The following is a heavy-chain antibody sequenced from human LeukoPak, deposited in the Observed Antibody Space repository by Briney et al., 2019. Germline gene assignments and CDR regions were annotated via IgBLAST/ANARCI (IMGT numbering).Heavy chain of an antibody. CDR3: ARGTCSGGSCYPDYYYMDV. CDR2: MNPNSGNT. D-gene: IGHD2-15*01. J-gene: IGHJ6*03. Sequence: GASVKVPCKASGYTFTSYDINWVRQATGQGLEWMGWMNPNSGNTGYAQKFQGRVTITRNTSISTAYMELSSLRSEDTAVYYCARGTCSGGSCYPDYYYMDVWGKGTTVTVSS. CDR1: GYTFTSYD. V-gene: IGHV1-8*03.